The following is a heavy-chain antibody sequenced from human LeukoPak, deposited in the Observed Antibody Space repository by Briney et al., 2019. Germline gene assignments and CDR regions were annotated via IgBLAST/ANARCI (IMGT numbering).Heavy chain of an antibody. CDR1: GFTFSSYA. CDR3: AKGDSSGYYYFDY. Sequence: PGGSLRLSCAASGFTFSSYAMTWVRQPPGKGLEWVSGISSGGGGTYYADSVKGRFTISRDNSKNTLYLQMHSLRAEDTAVYYCAKGDSSGYYYFDYWGQGTLVTVFS. D-gene: IGHD3-22*01. V-gene: IGHV3-23*01. CDR2: ISSGGGGT. J-gene: IGHJ4*02.